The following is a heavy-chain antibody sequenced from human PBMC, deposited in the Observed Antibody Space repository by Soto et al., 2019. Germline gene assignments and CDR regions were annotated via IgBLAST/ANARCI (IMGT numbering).Heavy chain of an antibody. D-gene: IGHD1-26*01. CDR1: GFTFSIYA. Sequence: EVQLLESGGGLVQPGGTLRRSCAASGFTFSIYAMNWVRQAPGKGLEWVAGIIGAGAPYYADPVKGRFTISRDNSKNTLYLQINSLRDEDTALYFCAKNITPDSRWDIDYWGQGTLVTVSS. CDR2: IIGAGAP. J-gene: IGHJ4*02. CDR3: AKNITPDSRWDIDY. V-gene: IGHV3-23*01.